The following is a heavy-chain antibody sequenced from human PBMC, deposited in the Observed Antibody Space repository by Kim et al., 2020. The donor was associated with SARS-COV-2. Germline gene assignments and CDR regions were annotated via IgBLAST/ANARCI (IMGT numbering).Heavy chain of an antibody. CDR1: GGSVSSGSYY. CDR2: IYYSGST. Sequence: SETLSLTCTVSGGSVSSGSYYWSWIRQPPGKGLEWIGYIYYSGSTNYNPSLKSRVTISVDTSKNQFSLKLSSVTAADTAVYYCARDTDTAMVFDYWGQGTLVTVSS. CDR3: ARDTDTAMVFDY. D-gene: IGHD5-18*01. V-gene: IGHV4-61*01. J-gene: IGHJ4*02.